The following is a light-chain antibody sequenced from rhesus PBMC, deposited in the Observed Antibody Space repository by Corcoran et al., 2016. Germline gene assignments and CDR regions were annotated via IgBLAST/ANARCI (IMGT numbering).Light chain of an antibody. Sequence: DIQMTQSPSSLSASVGDSVTLTCRASENVNNYLNWYQQKPGKAPKLLIYKASTLKSGVPSRFSGSGAGTDYTFTISSLQPEDVATYYCQHGYGTPLTFGGGTKVEIK. CDR1: ENVNNY. CDR2: KAS. J-gene: IGKJ4*01. CDR3: QHGYGTPLT. V-gene: IGKV1-74*01.